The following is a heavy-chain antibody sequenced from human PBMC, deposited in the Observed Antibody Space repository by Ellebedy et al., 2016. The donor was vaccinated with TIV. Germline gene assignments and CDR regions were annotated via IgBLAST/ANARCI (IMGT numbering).Heavy chain of an antibody. CDR1: GFTFSNYW. CDR2: IKQDASEK. J-gene: IGHJ3*02. D-gene: IGHD5-12*01. Sequence: GESLKISXAASGFTFSNYWMTWVRQAPGKGLEWVANIKQDASEKYFVDSVRGRFTISRDNAKNSLYLQMNSLRAEDTAVYYCARYRYSAYDFVGAFDIWGQGTMVTVSS. V-gene: IGHV3-7*01. CDR3: ARYRYSAYDFVGAFDI.